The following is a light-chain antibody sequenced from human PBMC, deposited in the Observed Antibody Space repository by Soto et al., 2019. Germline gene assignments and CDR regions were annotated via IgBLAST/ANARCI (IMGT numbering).Light chain of an antibody. CDR2: YDS. J-gene: IGLJ2*01. Sequence: SYELTQPPSVSVAPGKTARITCGGNNIGSKSVHWYQQKPGQAPVLVIYYDSDRPSGIPERFSGSNSVNTATLTISRVEAGDDADYYCQVWDSSSDHVVFGGGTKLTVL. V-gene: IGLV3-21*04. CDR1: NIGSKS. CDR3: QVWDSSSDHVV.